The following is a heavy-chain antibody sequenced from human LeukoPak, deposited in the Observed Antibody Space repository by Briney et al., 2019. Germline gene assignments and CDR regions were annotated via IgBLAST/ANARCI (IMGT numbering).Heavy chain of an antibody. V-gene: IGHV4-59*01. CDR1: GGSISTYY. J-gene: IGHJ4*02. CDR2: IYDSGST. D-gene: IGHD3/OR15-3a*01. Sequence: PSETLSHTCTVSGGSISTYYWSWIRQPPGKGLEWIGYIYDSGSTTKPSLKSRVTISQDTSKNQFSLELSSVTAADTAVYYCARSGRTGKGFAIDYWGQGTLVSVSS. CDR3: ARSGRTGKGFAIDY.